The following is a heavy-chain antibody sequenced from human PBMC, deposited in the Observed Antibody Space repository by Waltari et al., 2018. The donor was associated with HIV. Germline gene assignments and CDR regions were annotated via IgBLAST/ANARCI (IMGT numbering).Heavy chain of an antibody. CDR2: RNEDENKR. Sequence: EVQLVESGGGLVQPGGSLRLSCAASGFTFSGSWMTWVRQAPGKGTERRANRNEDENKRHDVDSVKGRSTMSRDNARNSLYLQMSSRTAADTAVYYCARDSNPAEGSVWYDALDIWGQGTRVTVSS. V-gene: IGHV3-7*01. D-gene: IGHD6-13*01. CDR1: GFTFSGSW. CDR3: ARDSNPAEGSVWYDALDI. J-gene: IGHJ3*02.